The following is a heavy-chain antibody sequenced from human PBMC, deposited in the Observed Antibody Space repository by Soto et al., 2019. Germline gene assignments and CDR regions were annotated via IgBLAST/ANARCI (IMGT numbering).Heavy chain of an antibody. V-gene: IGHV1-18*04. J-gene: IGHJ4*02. D-gene: IGHD1-1*01. CDR2: IRVYNGNT. Sequence: ASVKVSCKASGYTFTGNYIYWVRQAPGQGLEWMGWIRVYNGNTNYAQKLQGRLTMTTDTSTSTAYMELRSLRSDDTAVYYCARGNGDYYWSFDYWGQGTLVTVSS. CDR1: GYTFTGNY. CDR3: ARGNGDYYWSFDY.